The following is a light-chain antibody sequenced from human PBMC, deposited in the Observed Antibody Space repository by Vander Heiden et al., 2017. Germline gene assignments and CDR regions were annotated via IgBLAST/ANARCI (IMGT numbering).Light chain of an antibody. CDR3: CSYAGPDTYV. J-gene: IGLJ1*01. CDR1: SNDVGNYNL. CDR2: DGS. Sequence: QSALTHPASVSGSPGQSSTISRTVTSNDVGNYNLVAWYQQHQGKDPKVIIYDGSERRSGVSDRFSGSKSGNTASLTISGLQAEDEADYYCCSYAGPDTYVFGTVTKVTVL. V-gene: IGLV2-23*01.